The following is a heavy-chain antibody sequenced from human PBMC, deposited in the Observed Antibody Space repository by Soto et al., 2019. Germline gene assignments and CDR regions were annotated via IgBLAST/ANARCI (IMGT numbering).Heavy chain of an antibody. J-gene: IGHJ5*02. CDR1: GFTFTSSA. V-gene: IGHV1-58*02. CDR2: IVVGSGNT. Sequence: SVKVSCKASGFTFTSSAMQWVRQARGQRLEWIGWIVVGSGNTNYAQKFQERVTITRDMSTSTAYMELSSLRSEDTAVYYCAAGPNYGDYDLRFDPWGQGTLVTVSS. D-gene: IGHD4-17*01. CDR3: AAGPNYGDYDLRFDP.